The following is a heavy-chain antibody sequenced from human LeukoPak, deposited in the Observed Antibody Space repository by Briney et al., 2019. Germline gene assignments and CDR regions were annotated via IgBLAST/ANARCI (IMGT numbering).Heavy chain of an antibody. Sequence: GGSLRLSCAASGFTFSSYEMNWVRQAPGKGLEWVSIIYSGGASYYADSVRGRFTISRDNSKNTVYLQMNTLRAEDTAVYYCARSPSGSYRNWFDPWGQGTLVTVSS. CDR3: ARSPSGSYRNWFDP. CDR2: IYSGGAS. D-gene: IGHD1-26*01. J-gene: IGHJ5*02. CDR1: GFTFSSYE. V-gene: IGHV3-66*01.